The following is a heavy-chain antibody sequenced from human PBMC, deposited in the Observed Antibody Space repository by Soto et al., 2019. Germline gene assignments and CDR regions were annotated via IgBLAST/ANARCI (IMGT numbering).Heavy chain of an antibody. CDR3: ARGTGFTYSSGWYPSKFDY. Sequence: SVKVSCKASGGTFSSYTISWVRQAPGQGLEWMGRIIPILGIANYAQKFQGRVTITADKSTSTAYMELSSLRSEDTAVYYCARGTGFTYSSGWYPSKFDYWGQGTLVTVSS. J-gene: IGHJ4*02. V-gene: IGHV1-69*02. CDR1: GGTFSSYT. CDR2: IIPILGIA. D-gene: IGHD6-19*01.